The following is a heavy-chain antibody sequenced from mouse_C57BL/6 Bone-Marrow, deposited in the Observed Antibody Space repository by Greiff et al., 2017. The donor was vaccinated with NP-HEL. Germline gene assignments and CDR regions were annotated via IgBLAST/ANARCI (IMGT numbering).Heavy chain of an antibody. J-gene: IGHJ4*01. Sequence: EVQLVESEGGLVQPGSSMKLSCTASGFTFSDYYMAWVRQVPEKGLEWVANINYDGSSTYYLDSLKSRFIISRDNAKNILYLQMSSLKSEDTATYYCARDRNYYDYDRAMDYWGQGTSVTVSS. D-gene: IGHD2-4*01. V-gene: IGHV5-16*01. CDR1: GFTFSDYY. CDR3: ARDRNYYDYDRAMDY. CDR2: INYDGSST.